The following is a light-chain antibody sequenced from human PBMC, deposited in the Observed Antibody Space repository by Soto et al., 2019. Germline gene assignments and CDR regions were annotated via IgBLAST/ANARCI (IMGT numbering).Light chain of an antibody. CDR3: QQSYGAPPT. J-gene: IGKJ1*01. Sequence: DIQMTQSPSSLSASVGDRVTITCLASQSISSYLNWYQQKPGKAPKLLIFSASTLQSGAPSRFSGSGSGTDFTLTITTLQPEDFATYYCQQSYGAPPTFGQGTKVDIK. CDR1: QSISSY. V-gene: IGKV1-39*01. CDR2: SAS.